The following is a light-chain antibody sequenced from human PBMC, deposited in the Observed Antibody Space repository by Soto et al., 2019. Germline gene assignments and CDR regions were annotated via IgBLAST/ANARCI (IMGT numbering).Light chain of an antibody. J-gene: IGKJ2*01. CDR3: QQYYNWPYT. Sequence: EIVMTQSPATLSVSPGERATLSCRASQSLSGNLAWYQQKPGQSPSLLLYGASKRATGVPVRFSASGSGTEFTLTISSLQSEDFAVYYCQQYYNWPYTFGQGTKLEIK. CDR2: GAS. V-gene: IGKV3-15*01. CDR1: QSLSGN.